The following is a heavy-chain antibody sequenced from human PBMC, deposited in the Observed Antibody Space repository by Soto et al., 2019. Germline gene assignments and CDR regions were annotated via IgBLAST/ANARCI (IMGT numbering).Heavy chain of an antibody. CDR1: VVTVSSNY. D-gene: IGHD3-10*01. J-gene: IGHJ1*01. V-gene: IGHV3-66*01. CDR2: SYAGGST. CDR3: ARDMVRGLYPEYFQH. Sequence: EVQLVESGGGLVQPGGSLRLSCAASVVTVSSNYMSWVGQAPGKGLEWVSVSYAGGSTYYADSVKGRFTISRDNSKNTLYLQMNSLRAEDTAVYYCARDMVRGLYPEYFQHWGQGTLVTVSS.